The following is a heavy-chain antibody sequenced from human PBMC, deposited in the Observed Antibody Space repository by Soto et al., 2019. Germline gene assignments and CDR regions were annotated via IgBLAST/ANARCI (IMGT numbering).Heavy chain of an antibody. J-gene: IGHJ6*02. V-gene: IGHV3-9*01. CDR1: GFTFDDYA. CDR2: ISWNSGSI. Sequence: PGGSLRLSCAASGFTFDDYAMHWVRLAPGKGLEWVSGISWNSGSIGYADSVKGRFTISRDNAKNSLYLQMNSLRAEDTALYYCAKDTTAPSDHYYGMDVWGQGTTVTVSS. CDR3: AKDTTAPSDHYYGMDV.